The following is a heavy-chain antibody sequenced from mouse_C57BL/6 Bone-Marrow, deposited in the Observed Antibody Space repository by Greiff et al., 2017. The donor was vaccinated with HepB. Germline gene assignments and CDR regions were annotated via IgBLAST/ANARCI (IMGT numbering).Heavy chain of an antibody. J-gene: IGHJ4*01. Sequence: QVQLQQPGAELVKPGASVKLSCKASGYTFTSYWMHWVKQRPGQGLEWIGMIPPNSGSTNYNEKFKSKATLTVDKSSSTAYMQLSSLTSEDSAVYYCARDDYYGPMDYWGQGTSVTVSS. CDR2: IPPNSGST. V-gene: IGHV1-64*01. D-gene: IGHD1-2*01. CDR3: ARDDYYGPMDY. CDR1: GYTFTSYW.